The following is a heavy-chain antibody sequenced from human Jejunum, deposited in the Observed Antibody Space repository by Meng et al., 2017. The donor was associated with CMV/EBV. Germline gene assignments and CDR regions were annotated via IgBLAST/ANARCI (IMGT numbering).Heavy chain of an antibody. D-gene: IGHD1-26*01. CDR1: RLTISSYW. J-gene: IGHJ4*02. Sequence: AASRLTISSYWMGWGRQAPGKGPEWVDNIKQDGTEKYYVDSVKGRFTISRDNAENSLYLQMDGLRAEDTAVYYCARTVGATPFDYWGQGNLVTVSS. CDR3: ARTVGATPFDY. CDR2: IKQDGTEK. V-gene: IGHV3-7*01.